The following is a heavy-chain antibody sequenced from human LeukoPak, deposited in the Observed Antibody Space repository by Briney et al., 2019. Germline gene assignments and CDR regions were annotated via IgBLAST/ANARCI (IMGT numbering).Heavy chain of an antibody. V-gene: IGHV3-23*01. Sequence: GGSLRLSCAASGFTFSSYAMSWVRQAPGKGLEWVSAISGSGGSTYYADSVKGRFTISRDNSKNTLYLQMNSLRAEDTAVYYCATLGCSGGSCLRRDFDYWGQGTLVTVSS. J-gene: IGHJ4*02. D-gene: IGHD2-15*01. CDR3: ATLGCSGGSCLRRDFDY. CDR1: GFTFSSYA. CDR2: ISGSGGST.